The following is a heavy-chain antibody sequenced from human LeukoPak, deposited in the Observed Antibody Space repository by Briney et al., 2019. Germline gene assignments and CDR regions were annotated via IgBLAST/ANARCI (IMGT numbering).Heavy chain of an antibody. J-gene: IGHJ2*01. Sequence: KSGGSLRLSCAASGFTFSSHSMDWVRQAPGKGLEWVSSISSTGSYIYYADSVKGRFTNSRDNAKNSLYLQMNSLRAEDTAVYYCAREMAVAGWYFDLWGRGTLVTVSS. V-gene: IGHV3-21*01. CDR1: GFTFSSHS. CDR2: ISSTGSYI. D-gene: IGHD6-19*01. CDR3: AREMAVAGWYFDL.